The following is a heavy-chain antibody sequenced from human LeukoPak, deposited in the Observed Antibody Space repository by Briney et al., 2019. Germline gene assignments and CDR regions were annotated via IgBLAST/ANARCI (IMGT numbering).Heavy chain of an antibody. V-gene: IGHV5-51*03. D-gene: IGHD6-13*01. CDR3: AKFHATWYGES. CDR1: GAGLTRNG. Sequence: GGPMQMSWKASGAGLTRNGDGGGRRMHGKGRMVMGIIFAADSHTRYSPSFQVQVAISADTSIITAYLHWSSLQASDTAMYYCAKFHATWYGESWGQGTLVTVSS. CDR2: IFAADSHT. J-gene: IGHJ5*02.